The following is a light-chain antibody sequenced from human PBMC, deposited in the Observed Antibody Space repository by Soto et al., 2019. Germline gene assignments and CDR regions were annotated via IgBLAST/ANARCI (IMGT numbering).Light chain of an antibody. Sequence: QPVLTQPPSASGTPGQRVTISCSGSSSNIGSNTVNWYQQLPRTAPKLIIYSNNQRPSGIPDRFSGSKSGTSASLAISGLQSEDEADYYCAAWDDSLNGVVFGRGTKLTVL. J-gene: IGLJ2*01. CDR1: SSNIGSNT. CDR2: SNN. V-gene: IGLV1-44*01. CDR3: AAWDDSLNGVV.